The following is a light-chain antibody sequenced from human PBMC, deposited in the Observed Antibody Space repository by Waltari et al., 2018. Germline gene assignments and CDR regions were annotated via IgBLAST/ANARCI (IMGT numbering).Light chain of an antibody. V-gene: IGKV1-5*03. CDR2: KSF. Sequence: DIQMTQSPSTLSASVGDRVPITCRASQSISNWLAWYQQKPGKAPKVLIYKSFTLPSGVPSRFSGSGSETEFILTSSSLQPDDFATYYCQQYNIWPYTFGQGTTLEI. J-gene: IGKJ2*01. CDR1: QSISNW. CDR3: QQYNIWPYT.